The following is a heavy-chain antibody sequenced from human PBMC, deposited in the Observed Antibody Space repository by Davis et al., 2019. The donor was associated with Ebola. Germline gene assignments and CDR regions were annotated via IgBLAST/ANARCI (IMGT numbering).Heavy chain of an antibody. CDR1: GFTFSSYG. J-gene: IGHJ4*02. CDR2: ISGSGGRT. V-gene: IGHV3-23*01. CDR3: AKQRGVGAIDYDY. Sequence: GESLKISCAASGFTFSSYGMSWVRQAPGKGLEWVSGISGSGGRTYYADSVKGRFTISRDNSKNTLYLQMNSLRADDTAVYYCAKQRGVGAIDYDYWGRGTVVTVSS. D-gene: IGHD1-26*01.